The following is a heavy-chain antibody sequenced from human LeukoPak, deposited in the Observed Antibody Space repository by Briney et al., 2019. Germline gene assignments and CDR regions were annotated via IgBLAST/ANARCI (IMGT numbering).Heavy chain of an antibody. V-gene: IGHV4-30-4*08. CDR2: IYYSGST. D-gene: IGHD4-11*01. CDR1: GGSISSGDYY. Sequence: SETLSLTCTVSGGSISSGDYYWSWIRQPPGKGLEWIGYIYYSGSTYYNPSLKSRVTISVDTSKNQSSLKLSSVTAADTAVYYCARDSYWARTTVTSYYYYYYMDVWGKGTTVTVSS. CDR3: ARDSYWARTTVTSYYYYYYMDV. J-gene: IGHJ6*03.